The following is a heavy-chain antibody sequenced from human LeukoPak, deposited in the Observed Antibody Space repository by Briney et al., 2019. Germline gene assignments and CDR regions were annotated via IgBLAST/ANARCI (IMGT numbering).Heavy chain of an antibody. CDR3: ARDSYYYDSSGYYWGRGASDI. Sequence: PSETLSLTCTVSGGSISTSNYYWGWIRQPPGKGLEWIGYIYYSGSTNYNPSLKSRVTISVDTSKNQFSLKRSSVTAADTAVYYCARDSYYYDSSGYYWGRGASDIWGQGTMVTVSS. D-gene: IGHD3-22*01. CDR1: GGSISTSNYY. CDR2: IYYSGST. V-gene: IGHV4-61*01. J-gene: IGHJ3*02.